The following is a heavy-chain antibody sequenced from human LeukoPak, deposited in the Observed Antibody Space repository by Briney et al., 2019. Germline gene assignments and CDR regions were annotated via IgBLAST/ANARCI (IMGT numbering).Heavy chain of an antibody. Sequence: KSSETLSLTCTVSGGSISSGDYYWSWIRQPPGKGVEWIGYIYYSGSTYYNPSLKSRVTISVDTSKNQFSLKLSSVTAADTAVYYCARDERDGYNTWGQGTLVTVSS. J-gene: IGHJ5*02. D-gene: IGHD5-24*01. CDR1: GGSISSGDYY. CDR2: IYYSGST. CDR3: ARDERDGYNT. V-gene: IGHV4-30-4*08.